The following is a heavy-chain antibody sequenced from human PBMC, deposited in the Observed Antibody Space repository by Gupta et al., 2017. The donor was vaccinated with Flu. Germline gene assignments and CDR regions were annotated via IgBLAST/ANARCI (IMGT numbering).Heavy chain of an antibody. D-gene: IGHD4-17*01. CDR3: ARSGDYFDS. J-gene: IGHJ4*02. CDR1: Y. V-gene: IGHV4-39*01. Sequence: YWSWIRQPPGKGLEYIGSAYYVGSTYYNLFLESRVTISIDTSKNQFSLKLISVTAADTALYYCARSGDYFDSWGQGALVTVSS. CDR2: AYYVGST.